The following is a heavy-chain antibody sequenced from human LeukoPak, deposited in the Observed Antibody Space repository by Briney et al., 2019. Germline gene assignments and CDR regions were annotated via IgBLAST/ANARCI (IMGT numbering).Heavy chain of an antibody. Sequence: SETLSLTCAVSGYSISSGYYWGWIRQPPGKGLEWIGSIYHSGSTYYNPSLKSRVTISVDTSKNQFSLKLSSVTAADTAVYYCAREPPLYSLSGSYYFDYWGQGTLVTVSS. D-gene: IGHD1-26*01. CDR2: IYHSGST. CDR1: GYSISSGYY. CDR3: AREPPLYSLSGSYYFDY. V-gene: IGHV4-38-2*02. J-gene: IGHJ4*02.